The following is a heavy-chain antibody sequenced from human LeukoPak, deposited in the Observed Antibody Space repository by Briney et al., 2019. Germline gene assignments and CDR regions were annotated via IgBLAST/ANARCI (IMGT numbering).Heavy chain of an antibody. V-gene: IGHV4-38-2*02. D-gene: IGHD3-10*01. CDR3: ARPRDYYGSGTNYFDY. CDR1: GYSISSGYY. Sequence: PSETLSLTCTVSGYSISSGYYWGWIRQPPGKGLEWIGSIYYSGSTYYNPSLKSRVTISVDTSKNQFSLKLSSVTAADTAVYYCARPRDYYGSGTNYFDYWGQGTLVTVSS. CDR2: IYYSGST. J-gene: IGHJ4*02.